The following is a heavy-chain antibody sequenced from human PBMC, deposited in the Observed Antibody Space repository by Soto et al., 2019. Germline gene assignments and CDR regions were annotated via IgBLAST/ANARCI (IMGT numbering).Heavy chain of an antibody. CDR3: ARDWSPLMLTFGERYFDH. D-gene: IGHD3-16*01. CDR1: GFTFSSFA. CDR2: ISYDGSNE. V-gene: IGHV3-30-3*01. Sequence: QVQLVESGGGVVQPGRSLRLSCAASGFTFSSFAMHWVRQAPGKGLEWVAVISYDGSNEYYADSVKGRFTISRDNSKNTLSLQMNSLRAEDTAVYYCARDWSPLMLTFGERYFDHWCQGTLVTVSS. J-gene: IGHJ4*02.